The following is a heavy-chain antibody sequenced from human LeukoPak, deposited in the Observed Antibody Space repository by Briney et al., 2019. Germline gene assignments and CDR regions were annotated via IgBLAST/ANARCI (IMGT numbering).Heavy chain of an antibody. CDR3: ARSITMIVDWFDP. J-gene: IGHJ5*02. D-gene: IGHD3-22*01. V-gene: IGHV3-21*01. Sequence: PGGSLRLSCVASGFTITSYNMNWVRQAPGKGLEWVASITSGSDYIYYADSVKGRFTISRDNAENSLYLQMNSLRAEDTAVYFCARSITMIVDWFDPWGQGTLVTVSS. CDR1: GFTITSYN. CDR2: ITSGSDYI.